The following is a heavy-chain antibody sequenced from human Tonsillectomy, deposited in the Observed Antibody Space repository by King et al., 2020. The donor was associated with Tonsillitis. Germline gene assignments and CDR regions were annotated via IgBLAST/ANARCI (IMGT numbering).Heavy chain of an antibody. Sequence: VQLVESGGGVVQPGRSLRLSCAASGFTFSSYGMHWVRQAPGKGLEWVAVISYDGSNKYYADSVKGRFTISRDNSKNTLYLQMNSLRAEDTAVYYCAKGTLLQYSSSDPAYYYYGMDVWGQGTTVTVSS. J-gene: IGHJ6*02. CDR1: GFTFSSYG. D-gene: IGHD6-13*01. V-gene: IGHV3-30*18. CDR3: AKGTLLQYSSSDPAYYYYGMDV. CDR2: ISYDGSNK.